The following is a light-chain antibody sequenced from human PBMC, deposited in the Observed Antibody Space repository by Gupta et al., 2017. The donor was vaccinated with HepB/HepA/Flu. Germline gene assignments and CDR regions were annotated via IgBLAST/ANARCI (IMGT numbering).Light chain of an antibody. V-gene: IGKV3-20*01. Sequence: VLTQSPGTLSLSPGERATLSCRASQSVRSDFFVWYQQRPGQAPRLLIYRGSTRATGIPDRFSGSGSGTDFTLTISKWEPDDFAVYYCQQYASLPWTFGKGTKVEIK. CDR3: QQYASLPWT. J-gene: IGKJ1*01. CDR2: RGS. CDR1: QSVRSDF.